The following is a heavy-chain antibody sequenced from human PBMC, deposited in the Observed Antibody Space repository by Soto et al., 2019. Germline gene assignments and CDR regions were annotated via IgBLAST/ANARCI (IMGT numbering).Heavy chain of an antibody. D-gene: IGHD1-26*01. J-gene: IGHJ4*02. V-gene: IGHV4-28*01. CDR1: GVSISSSNW. CDR3: ARREIQGPIDY. CDR2: IYYSGTT. Sequence: SETLSLTCTVSGVSISSSNWLGWIRQPPGKGLEWIGYIYYSGTTYYNPSLKSRVTMSVDTSKNQFSLKLTSVTAVDTAVYYCARREIQGPIDYWGQGTLVTVSS.